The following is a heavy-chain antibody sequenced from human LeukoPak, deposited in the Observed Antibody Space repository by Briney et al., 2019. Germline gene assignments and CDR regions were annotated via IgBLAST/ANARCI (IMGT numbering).Heavy chain of an antibody. D-gene: IGHD2-2*01. Sequence: AASVKVSCKASGYTFTSYDINWVRQATGQGLEWMGWINPNSGGTNYAQKFQGRVTMTRDTSISTAYMELSRLRSDDTAVYYCAREGVGYCSSTSCFNDYWGQGTLVTVSS. CDR2: INPNSGGT. J-gene: IGHJ4*02. CDR1: GYTFTSYD. V-gene: IGHV1-2*02. CDR3: AREGVGYCSSTSCFNDY.